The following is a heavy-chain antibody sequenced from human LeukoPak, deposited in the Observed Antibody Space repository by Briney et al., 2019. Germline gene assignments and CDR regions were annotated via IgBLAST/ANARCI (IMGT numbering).Heavy chain of an antibody. Sequence: VAPVKVSCKASGYTFTGYYMHWVRQAPGQGLEWMGWINPNSGGTNYAQKFQGRVTMTRDTSISTAYMELSRLRSDDTAVYYCALTFGGVVFDYWGQGTLVTVSS. J-gene: IGHJ4*02. D-gene: IGHD3-16*01. CDR3: ALTFGGVVFDY. CDR2: INPNSGGT. V-gene: IGHV1-2*02. CDR1: GYTFTGYY.